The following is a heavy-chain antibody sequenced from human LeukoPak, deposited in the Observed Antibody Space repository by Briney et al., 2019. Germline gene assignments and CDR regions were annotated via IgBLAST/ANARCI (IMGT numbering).Heavy chain of an antibody. CDR1: GYTFTSYG. CDR2: ISAYNGNT. J-gene: IGHJ5*02. Sequence: ASVRVSCKASGYTFTSYGISWVRQAPGQGLEWMGWISAYNGNTNYAQKLQSRVTMTTDTSTSTAYMELRSLRSDDTAVYYCARDSPVVVVAATLDPWGQGTLVTVSS. D-gene: IGHD2-15*01. V-gene: IGHV1-18*01. CDR3: ARDSPVVVVAATLDP.